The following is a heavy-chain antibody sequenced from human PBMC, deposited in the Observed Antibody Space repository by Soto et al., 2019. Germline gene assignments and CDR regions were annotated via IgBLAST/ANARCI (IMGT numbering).Heavy chain of an antibody. V-gene: IGHV1-18*01. Sequence: QVQLVQSGAEVRKPGASVKVSCKASGYIFTTFGIGWVRQAPGQGLEWMGWISAYNGNRNFAQNVRDRVTMTTDTSTNTAHMELRSLISDDTAVYYCARDGGTGLDYWGQGTLVTVSS. D-gene: IGHD1-1*01. CDR1: GYIFTTFG. CDR2: ISAYNGNR. CDR3: ARDGGTGLDY. J-gene: IGHJ4*02.